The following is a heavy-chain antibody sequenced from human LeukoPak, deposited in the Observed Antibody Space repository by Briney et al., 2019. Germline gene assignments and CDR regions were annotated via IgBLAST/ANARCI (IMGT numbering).Heavy chain of an antibody. CDR2: MHSGGIT. CDR3: AREEMTTVSASYYFFALDV. Sequence: GGSLRLSCAASGLTVSSNYMNWVRQAPGKGLEWLSVMHSGGITYHADSVKGRFTISRDNSKNTLYLQMNSLRPDDTAVYYCAREEMTTVSASYYFFALDVWGQGATVTVSS. J-gene: IGHJ6*02. V-gene: IGHV3-53*05. CDR1: GLTVSSNY. D-gene: IGHD4-11*01.